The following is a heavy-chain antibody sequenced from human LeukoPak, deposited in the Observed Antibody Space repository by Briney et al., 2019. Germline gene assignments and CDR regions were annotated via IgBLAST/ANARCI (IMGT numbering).Heavy chain of an antibody. CDR1: GFTFSSYG. CDR2: ISYDGDNR. J-gene: IGHJ4*02. V-gene: IGHV3-30*18. D-gene: IGHD3-10*01. CDR3: AKGHGLSGLRRYYFDY. Sequence: PGRSLILSCAVSGFTFSSYGMHWVRQAPGKGLEWVAVISYDGDNRYYADSVKGRFTISRDNSKNTLYLQMNSLRVEDTAVYYCAKGHGLSGLRRYYFDYWGQGTLVTVSS.